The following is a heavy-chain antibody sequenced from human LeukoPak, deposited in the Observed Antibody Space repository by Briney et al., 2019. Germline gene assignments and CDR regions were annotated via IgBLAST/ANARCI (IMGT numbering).Heavy chain of an antibody. CDR2: IYYSGST. J-gene: IGHJ4*02. D-gene: IGHD6-13*01. Sequence: SETLSLTCTISGGSISSSSYYWGWIRQPPGKGLEWIGSIYYSGSTYYNPSLKSRVTISVDTSKNQFSLKLGSVTAADTAVYYCARLNVAAAGYFDYWGQGTLVTVSS. V-gene: IGHV4-39*01. CDR1: GGSISSSSYY. CDR3: ARLNVAAAGYFDY.